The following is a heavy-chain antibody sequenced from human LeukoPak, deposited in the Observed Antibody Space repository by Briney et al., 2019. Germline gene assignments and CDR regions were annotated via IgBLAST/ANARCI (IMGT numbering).Heavy chain of an antibody. CDR1: EFTFNSFA. CDR2: IDESGAGT. V-gene: IGHV3-23*01. Sequence: GGSLRLSCAASEFTFNSFAMSWVSQAPGKGLEWVSGIDESGAGTFYADSVKGRFTISRDNSKNTLFLQMNSLRVEDTAVYYCANTHDYGDYWGQGTLVTVPS. J-gene: IGHJ4*02. CDR3: ANTHDYGDY.